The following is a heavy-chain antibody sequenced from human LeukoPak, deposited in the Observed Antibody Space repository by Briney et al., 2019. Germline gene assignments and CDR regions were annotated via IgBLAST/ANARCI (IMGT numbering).Heavy chain of an antibody. CDR3: ARVRGYDFWSGYHGYFDY. CDR1: GYTFTSYG. D-gene: IGHD3-3*01. CDR2: ISAYNGNT. J-gene: IGHJ4*02. Sequence: GASVKVSCKASGYTFTSYGISWVRQAPGQGLEWMGWISAYNGNTNYAQKLQGRVTMTTDTSTSTAYMELRSLRSDDTAVYYCARVRGYDFWSGYHGYFDYWGQGTLVTVSS. V-gene: IGHV1-18*01.